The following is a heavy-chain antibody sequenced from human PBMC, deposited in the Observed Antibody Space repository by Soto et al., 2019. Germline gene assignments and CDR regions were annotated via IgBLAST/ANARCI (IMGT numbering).Heavy chain of an antibody. V-gene: IGHV1-69*12. CDR3: ARDKDRQQLGGNYYYILDV. Sequence: QVQLMQSGAEVKKPGSSVKVSCKASGGTFSTSAISWVRQAPGEGLEWVGGIMPVFATPDYAQKVQGRVTISADESTTTAYLGLTSLTTGDTAVYYCARDKDRQQLGGNYYYILDVWGQRTAITVSS. CDR2: IMPVFATP. D-gene: IGHD3-3*02. CDR1: GGTFSTSA. J-gene: IGHJ6*02.